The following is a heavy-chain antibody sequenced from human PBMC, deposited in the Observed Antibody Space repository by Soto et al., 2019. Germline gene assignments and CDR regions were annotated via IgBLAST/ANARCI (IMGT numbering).Heavy chain of an antibody. J-gene: IGHJ4*02. V-gene: IGHV3-30-3*01. D-gene: IGHD2-15*01. CDR2: ISYDGSNK. CDR1: GFTFSSYA. Sequence: QVQLVESGGGVVQPGRSLRLSCAASGFTFSSYALHWVRQAPGKGLEWVAVISYDGSNKYYADSVKGRVTISRDNSKNTLYLQRNSLRAEDTAVDYCAREAVGVAATFDYWGQGTLVTVSS. CDR3: AREAVGVAATFDY.